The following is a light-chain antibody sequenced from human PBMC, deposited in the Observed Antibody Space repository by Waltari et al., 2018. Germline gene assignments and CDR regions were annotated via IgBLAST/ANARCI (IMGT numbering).Light chain of an antibody. J-gene: IGKJ4*01. V-gene: IGKV1-13*02. CDR2: DDS. Sequence: AIQLTQSPSSLSTSVGDRVTITCRASQDIRIALAWYQQKPGNAPKLLIYDDSALKSGVPSRFSGNGSGTDFTLTISSLQPEDFATFYCQQFYSYPRGLTFGGGTKVEIK. CDR1: QDIRIA. CDR3: QQFYSYPRGLT.